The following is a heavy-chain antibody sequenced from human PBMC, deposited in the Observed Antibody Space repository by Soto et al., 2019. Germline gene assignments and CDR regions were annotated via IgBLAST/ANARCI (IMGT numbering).Heavy chain of an antibody. CDR1: GFSFSDYY. D-gene: IGHD2-15*01. CDR2: ISSSGSTI. J-gene: IGHJ6*02. V-gene: IGHV3-11*01. Sequence: QVQLAESGGGLVKPGGSLRLSCAASGFSFSDYYMSWIRQAPGKGLEWVSYISSSGSTIFYADSVKGRFTVSRDNAKDSLWLQVNSLRADDTAVYYCARNGYCSRDACSYGVDVWGQGTTVTVSS. CDR3: ARNGYCSRDACSYGVDV.